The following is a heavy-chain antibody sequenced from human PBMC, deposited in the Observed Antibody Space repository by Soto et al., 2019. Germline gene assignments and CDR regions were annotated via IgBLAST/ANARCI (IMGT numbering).Heavy chain of an antibody. D-gene: IGHD3-10*01. CDR1: GYTFTGYY. V-gene: IGHV1-2*04. CDR3: ARDTGGVWFGELSSWFDP. J-gene: IGHJ5*02. CDR2: INPNSGGT. Sequence: ASVKVSCKASGYTFTGYYMHWVRQAPGQGLEWMGWINPNSGGTNYAQKFQGWVTMTRDTSISTAYMELSRLRSDDTAVYYCARDTGGVWFGELSSWFDPWGQGTLVTVSS.